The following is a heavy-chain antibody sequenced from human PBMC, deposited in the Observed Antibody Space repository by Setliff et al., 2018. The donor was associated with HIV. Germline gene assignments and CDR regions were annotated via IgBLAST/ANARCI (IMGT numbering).Heavy chain of an antibody. CDR3: ARRERYCSGTTCYRYFQH. D-gene: IGHD2-2*01. V-gene: IGHV4-34*01. CDR1: GGSFSAYY. Sequence: SSETLSLTCAVFGGSFSAYYWNWIRRTPGKGLEWIGEINHSGTTNYNPSLNSRVTISVDTSNKRFSLALRSATAADTALYYCARRERYCSGTTCYRYFQHWGQGTLVTVSS. J-gene: IGHJ1*01. CDR2: INHSGTT.